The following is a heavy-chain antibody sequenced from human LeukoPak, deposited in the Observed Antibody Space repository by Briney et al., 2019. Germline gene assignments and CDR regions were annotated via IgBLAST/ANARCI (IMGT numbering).Heavy chain of an antibody. J-gene: IGHJ4*02. CDR3: AREVYYDNSGYYN. D-gene: IGHD3-22*01. Sequence: ASVKVSCKASGYTFTSYDINWVRQATGQGLEWMGWMNPNSGNTGYAQKFQSRVTITRNTSISTAYMELSSLRSEDTAVYYCAREVYYDNSGYYNWGQGTLVTVSS. CDR2: MNPNSGNT. CDR1: GYTFTSYD. V-gene: IGHV1-8*03.